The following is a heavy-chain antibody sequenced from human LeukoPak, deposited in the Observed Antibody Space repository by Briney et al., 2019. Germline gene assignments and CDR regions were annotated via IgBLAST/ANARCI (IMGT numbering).Heavy chain of an antibody. CDR1: GGTFSSYA. Sequence: GASVKVSCKASGGTFSSYAISWVRQAPGQGLEWMGGIIPIFGTANYVQKFQGRVTITADESTSTAYMELSSLRSEDTAVYYCARDIVVVPAAMRWFDPWGQGTLVTVSS. CDR3: ARDIVVVPAAMRWFDP. D-gene: IGHD2-2*01. CDR2: IIPIFGTA. J-gene: IGHJ5*02. V-gene: IGHV1-69*13.